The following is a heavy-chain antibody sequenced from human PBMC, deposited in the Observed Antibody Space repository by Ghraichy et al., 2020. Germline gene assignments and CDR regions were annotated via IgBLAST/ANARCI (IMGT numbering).Heavy chain of an antibody. CDR3: ASSPYSSSWYWDYYYYYGMDV. CDR2: ISSSSSYI. D-gene: IGHD6-13*01. J-gene: IGHJ6*02. V-gene: IGHV3-21*01. CDR1: GFTFSSYS. Sequence: GGSLRLSCAASGFTFSSYSMNWVRQAPGKGLEWVSSISSSSSYIYYADSVKGRFTISRDNAKNSLYLQMNSLRAEDTAVYYCASSPYSSSWYWDYYYYYGMDVWGQGTTVTVSS.